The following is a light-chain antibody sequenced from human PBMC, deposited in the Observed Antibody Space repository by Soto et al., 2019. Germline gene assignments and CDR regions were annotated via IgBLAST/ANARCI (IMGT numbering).Light chain of an antibody. V-gene: IGKV4-1*01. J-gene: IGKJ2*01. CDR1: QSVLYSSNNKNY. Sequence: DIVMTQSPDSLAVSLGERATINCKSSQSVLYSSNNKNYLAWYQQKPGQPPKLLIYWASTRESGVPDRFSGSGSGTDFTLTISSLQAEYVAVYYCQQYSSSPSFGQGTKLEIK. CDR2: WAS. CDR3: QQYSSSPS.